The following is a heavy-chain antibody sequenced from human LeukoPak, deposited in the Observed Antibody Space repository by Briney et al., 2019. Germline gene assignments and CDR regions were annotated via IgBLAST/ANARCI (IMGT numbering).Heavy chain of an antibody. V-gene: IGHV4-34*01. CDR2: INHSGST. Sequence: SETLSLTCAVYGGSFSGYYWSWIRQPPGKGLEWIGEINHSGSTNYNPSLKSRVTISVDTSKNQFSLKLSSVTAADTAVCYCASRIVSGWYNYWGQGTLVTVYS. J-gene: IGHJ4*02. D-gene: IGHD6-19*01. CDR1: GGSFSGYY. CDR3: ASRIVSGWYNY.